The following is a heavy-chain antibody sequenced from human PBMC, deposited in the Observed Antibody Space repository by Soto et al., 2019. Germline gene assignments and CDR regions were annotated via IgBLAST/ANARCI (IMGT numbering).Heavy chain of an antibody. CDR3: ATGPRYSSSWYRDY. D-gene: IGHD6-13*01. V-gene: IGHV4-30-4*01. CDR2: IYYSGST. Sequence: PSETLYLTCTGSGGSISSGDYYWSWIRQPPGKGLEWIGYIYYSGSTYYNPSLKSRVTISVDTSKNQFSLKLSSVTAADTAVYYCATGPRYSSSWYRDYWGQGTLVTVSS. J-gene: IGHJ4*02. CDR1: GGSISSGDYY.